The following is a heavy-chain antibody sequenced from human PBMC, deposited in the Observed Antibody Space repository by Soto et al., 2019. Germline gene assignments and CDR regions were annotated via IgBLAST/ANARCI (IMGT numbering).Heavy chain of an antibody. CDR3: AHLWDYGDYDHKYYFDY. J-gene: IGHJ4*02. CDR1: GGTFSSYT. V-gene: IGHV1-69*02. D-gene: IGHD4-17*01. Sequence: QVQLVQSGAEVKKPGSSVKVSCKASGGTFSSYTISWVRQAPGQGLEWMGRIIPILGIANYAQKFQGRVTITADKSTSTAYMELSSLRSEDTAVYYCAHLWDYGDYDHKYYFDYWGQGTLVTVSS. CDR2: IIPILGIA.